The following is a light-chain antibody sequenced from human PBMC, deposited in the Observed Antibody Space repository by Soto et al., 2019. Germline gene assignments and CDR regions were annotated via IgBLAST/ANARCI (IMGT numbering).Light chain of an antibody. V-gene: IGLV2-14*01. CDR2: EVN. CDR1: SSDIGGYNY. J-gene: IGLJ1*01. Sequence: QSALTQPASVSGSPGQSITISCTGTSSDIGGYNYVSWNQQHPGKAPKVMIYEVNNRPSGVSNRFSGSKSGNTASLTISGLQAEDEADYYCSSYTSSSTLVFGTGTQLTVL. CDR3: SSYTSSSTLV.